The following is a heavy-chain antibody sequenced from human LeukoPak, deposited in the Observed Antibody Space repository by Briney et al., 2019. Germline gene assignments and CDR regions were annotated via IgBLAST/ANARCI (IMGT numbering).Heavy chain of an antibody. CDR1: GGSFSGYY. J-gene: IGHJ5*02. CDR3: ARGTTGGSLWFDH. V-gene: IGHV4-34*01. D-gene: IGHD4-23*01. CDR2: INHSGST. Sequence: SETLSLTCAVYGGSFSGYYWSWIRQPPGKGLEWIGEINHSGSTNYNPSLKSRVTISVDTSKNQFSLKLSSVTAADTAVYYCARGTTGGSLWFDHWGQGTLVTVSS.